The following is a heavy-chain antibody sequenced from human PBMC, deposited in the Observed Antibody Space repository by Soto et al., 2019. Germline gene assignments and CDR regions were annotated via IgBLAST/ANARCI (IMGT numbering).Heavy chain of an antibody. J-gene: IGHJ4*02. Sequence: GSLRLSCAASGFTFSSYSMNWVRQTPGKGLEWVSYISSGSSTKYYADSVRGRFTISRDNAKNSLYLQMNSLRDEDTAVYYCARRGIAVAGLDYWGQGTLVTVSS. D-gene: IGHD6-19*01. CDR1: GFTFSSYS. CDR3: ARRGIAVAGLDY. CDR2: ISSGSSTK. V-gene: IGHV3-48*02.